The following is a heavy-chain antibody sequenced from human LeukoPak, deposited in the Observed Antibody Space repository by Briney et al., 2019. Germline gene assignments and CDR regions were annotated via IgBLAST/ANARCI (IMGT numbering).Heavy chain of an antibody. CDR2: IYTSGST. J-gene: IGHJ4*02. CDR3: ARVRELGITIFGVPLDY. V-gene: IGHV4-4*07. D-gene: IGHD3-3*01. Sequence: SEXLSXTCTVSGGSISSYYWSWIRQPAGKGLEWIGRIYTSGSTNYNPSLTSRVTMSVDTSKNQLSLKLSSVTAADTAVYYCARVRELGITIFGVPLDYWGQGTLVTVSS. CDR1: GGSISSYY.